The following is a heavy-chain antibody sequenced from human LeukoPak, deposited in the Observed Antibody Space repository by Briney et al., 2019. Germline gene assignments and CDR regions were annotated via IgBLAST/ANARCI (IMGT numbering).Heavy chain of an antibody. V-gene: IGHV1-69*15. CDR2: IIPILGIV. Sequence: SVKVSCKASGGIFTSYAFGWVRQAPGQGLEWMGRIIPILGIVNYAQKFQGRITITGDESTNTTYMELSSLRSDDTAVYYCARVVLWFGESGRYYFDYWGQGTLVTVSS. D-gene: IGHD3-10*01. CDR3: ARVVLWFGESGRYYFDY. CDR1: GGIFTSYA. J-gene: IGHJ4*02.